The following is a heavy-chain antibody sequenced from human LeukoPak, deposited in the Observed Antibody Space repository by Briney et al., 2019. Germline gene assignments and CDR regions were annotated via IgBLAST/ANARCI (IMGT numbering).Heavy chain of an antibody. V-gene: IGHV7-4-1*02. CDR3: ARALDSLGGLSLPDY. J-gene: IGHJ4*02. CDR1: GYSFTNYA. CDR2: IHPSTGHP. D-gene: IGHD3-16*02. Sequence: GASVRVSCNASGYSFTNYAMNWVRQAPGQGLEFMGWIHPSTGHPSYAQGFSGRFVFSLDTSVTTTYLQISDLKADDTAVYFCARALDSLGGLSLPDYWGQGTLVTVSS.